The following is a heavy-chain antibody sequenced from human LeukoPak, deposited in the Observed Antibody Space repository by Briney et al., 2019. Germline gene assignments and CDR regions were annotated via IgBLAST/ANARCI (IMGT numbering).Heavy chain of an antibody. Sequence: SETLSLTCTVSGGSISSYYWNWIRQPAGKGLEWIGRIYISGSTNYNPSLKSRVTMSIDTSKNQISLKLRSVTATDTGVYYGARDDWGYWGQGTTVTVSS. CDR2: IYISGST. V-gene: IGHV4-4*07. D-gene: IGHD3-9*01. CDR1: GGSISSYY. CDR3: ARDDWGY. J-gene: IGHJ4*02.